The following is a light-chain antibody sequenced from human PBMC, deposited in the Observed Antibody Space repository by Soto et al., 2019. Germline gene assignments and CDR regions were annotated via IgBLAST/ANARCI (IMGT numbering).Light chain of an antibody. CDR2: AAS. Sequence: LTQSPATLSSSAGERATLSCRASQSISSYLAWYQQKPGKVPKLLIYAASTLQSGVPSRFSGSGSGTGFTLTISCLQPEDVAAYYCHKYNHGGTFGQGTKVDIK. V-gene: IGKV1-27*01. CDR1: QSISSY. CDR3: HKYNHGGT. J-gene: IGKJ1*01.